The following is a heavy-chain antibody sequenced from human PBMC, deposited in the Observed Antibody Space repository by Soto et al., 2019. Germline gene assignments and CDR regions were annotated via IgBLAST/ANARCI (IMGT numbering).Heavy chain of an antibody. CDR1: GYTLTELS. Sequence: ASVKVSCKVSGYTLTELSMHWVRQAPGKGLEWMGGFDPEDGETIYAQKFQGRVTMTEDTSTDTAYMELSSLRSEDTAVYYCATDTNTNRNAAAAATRGFDYWGQGTLVTVSS. D-gene: IGHD6-13*01. CDR2: FDPEDGET. J-gene: IGHJ4*02. CDR3: ATDTNTNRNAAAAATRGFDY. V-gene: IGHV1-24*01.